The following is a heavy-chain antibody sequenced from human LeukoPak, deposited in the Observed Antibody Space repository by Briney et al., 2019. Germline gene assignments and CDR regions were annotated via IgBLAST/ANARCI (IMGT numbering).Heavy chain of an antibody. V-gene: IGHV4-59*01. CDR3: ARDPIGSGGTIDY. Sequence: SETLSLTCTVSGGSISSYYWSWIRQPPGKGLECIGYFYYSGSTNYNPSLKSRVTISVDTSKNQFSLKLSSVTAADTAIYFCARDPIGSGGTIDYWGQGTLVTVSS. CDR1: GGSISSYY. J-gene: IGHJ4*02. D-gene: IGHD6-19*01. CDR2: FYYSGST.